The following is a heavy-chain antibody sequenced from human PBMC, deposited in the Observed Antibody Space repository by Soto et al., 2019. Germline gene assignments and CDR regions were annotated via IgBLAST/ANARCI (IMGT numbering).Heavy chain of an antibody. CDR1: GYSFTSYW. CDR2: IYPGDSDT. CDR3: ARLGGDYGGNMYYFDY. V-gene: IGHV5-51*01. D-gene: IGHD4-17*01. Sequence: LKISCKGSGYSFTSYWIGWVRQMPGKGLEWMGIIYPGDSDTRYSPSFQGQVTISADKSISTAYLQWSSLKASDTAMYYCARLGGDYGGNMYYFDYWGQGTLVTVSS. J-gene: IGHJ4*02.